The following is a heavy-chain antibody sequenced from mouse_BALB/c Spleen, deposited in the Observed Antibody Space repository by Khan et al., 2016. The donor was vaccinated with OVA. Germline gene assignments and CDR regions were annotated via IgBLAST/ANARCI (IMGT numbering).Heavy chain of an antibody. J-gene: IGHJ3*01. CDR2: IDPFSGST. CDR1: GYSFTSYY. D-gene: IGHD2-2*01. Sequence: VQLKQSGPELMKPGASVKISCRTSGYSFTSYYIHWMMQSHGKSLEWIGYIDPFSGSTTNNQKFKGKATLTVDKSTSTAFIQLSNLKSEDSAIYYCTRHGYVAWFTYWGQGTLVTVSA. CDR3: TRHGYVAWFTY. V-gene: IGHV1S135*01.